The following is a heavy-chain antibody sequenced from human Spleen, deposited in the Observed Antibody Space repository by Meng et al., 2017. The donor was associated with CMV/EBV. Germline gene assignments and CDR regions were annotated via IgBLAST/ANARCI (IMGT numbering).Heavy chain of an antibody. CDR2: INPNSGGT. CDR1: GYTFTGYY. CDR3: ARESPRGGDGYQVSVNY. J-gene: IGHJ4*02. V-gene: IGHV1-2*02. D-gene: IGHD2-15*01. Sequence: ASVKVSCKASGYTFTGYYMHWVRQAPGQGLEWMGWINPNSGGTNYAQKFQGRVTITADKSTSTAYMELSSLRSEDTAVYYCARESPRGGDGYQVSVNYWGQGTLVTVSS.